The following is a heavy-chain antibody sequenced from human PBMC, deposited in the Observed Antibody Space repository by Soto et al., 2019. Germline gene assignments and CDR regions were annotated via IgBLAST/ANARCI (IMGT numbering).Heavy chain of an antibody. D-gene: IGHD4-17*01. Sequence: QVQLVQSGAEVKKPGSSVKVSCKASGGTFSSYAISWVRQGPGQALECMGGIIPIFGTANYAQKFQGRVTITAYESTSTAYMELSSLRSENTAVYYCARVKGGDYVDHWYFDLWGRGTLVTVSS. CDR3: ARVKGGDYVDHWYFDL. J-gene: IGHJ2*01. V-gene: IGHV1-69*01. CDR1: GGTFSSYA. CDR2: IIPIFGTA.